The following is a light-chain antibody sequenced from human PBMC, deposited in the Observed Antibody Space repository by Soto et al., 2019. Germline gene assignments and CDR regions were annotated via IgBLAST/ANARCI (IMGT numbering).Light chain of an antibody. CDR1: QSVSNTF. J-gene: IGKJ2*01. Sequence: EIVLTQSPGTLSLSPGERATLSCRASQSVSNTFLAWYQQKPGQAPRLLIYGASSRATGIPDRFSGSGSGTDFTLTITGLEPEDFAVYYCQQYGSSPRYTFGQGTKLEIK. V-gene: IGKV3-20*01. CDR3: QQYGSSPRYT. CDR2: GAS.